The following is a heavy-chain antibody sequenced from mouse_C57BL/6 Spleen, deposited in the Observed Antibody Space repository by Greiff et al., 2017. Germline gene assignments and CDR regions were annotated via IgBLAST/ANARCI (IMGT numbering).Heavy chain of an antibody. CDR2: IDPSVSYT. Sequence: QVQLQQPGAELVMPGASVKLSCKASGYTFTSYWMHWVKQRPGQGLEWIGEIDPSVSYTNYNQKFKGKSTLTVDKSSSTACMRLSSLASEDSAVYYCARKPTTGSHFDYWGQGTTLTVSS. CDR1: GYTFTSYW. J-gene: IGHJ2*01. CDR3: ARKPTTGSHFDY. D-gene: IGHD2-13*01. V-gene: IGHV1-69*01.